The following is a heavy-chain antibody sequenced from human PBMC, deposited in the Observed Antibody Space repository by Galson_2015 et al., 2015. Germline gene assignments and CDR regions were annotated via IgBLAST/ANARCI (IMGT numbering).Heavy chain of an antibody. Sequence: SLRLSCAASGFTFSSYGMHWVRQAPGKGLEWVAVIWYDGSNKYYADSVKGRFTISRDNSKNTLYLQMNSLRAEDTAVYYCARDLWGLVGAFDIWGQGTMVTVSS. J-gene: IGHJ3*02. CDR1: GFTFSSYG. CDR3: ARDLWGLVGAFDI. V-gene: IGHV3-33*01. D-gene: IGHD2-8*02. CDR2: IWYDGSNK.